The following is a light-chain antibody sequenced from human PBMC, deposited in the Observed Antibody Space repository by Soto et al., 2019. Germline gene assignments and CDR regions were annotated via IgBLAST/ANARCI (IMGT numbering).Light chain of an antibody. CDR3: QQYNNWPPIT. V-gene: IGKV3D-15*01. Sequence: EIVLTHSPDTLAVSPVEVATLSFWSSQSVTSNLAWYQQKRGQAPRLLIYAASTRATGVPARFSGSGSGTEFTLTISSLQSEDFAVYYCQQYNNWPPITFGQGTRLEL. CDR1: QSVTSN. J-gene: IGKJ5*01. CDR2: AAS.